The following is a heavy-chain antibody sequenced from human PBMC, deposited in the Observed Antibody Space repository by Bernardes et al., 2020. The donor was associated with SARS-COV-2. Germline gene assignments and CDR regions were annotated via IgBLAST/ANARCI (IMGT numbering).Heavy chain of an antibody. CDR3: ATDRKYYDFWSGYSDGRFYYYYFGMDV. J-gene: IGHJ6*02. D-gene: IGHD3-3*01. Sequence: GRSRRLSCAASGFTFSSYVMHWVRQAPGKGLEWVAVISSDGSNNYYAYSVKGRFTISRDNSKNALYPQMNSLRAEDTAVYYRATDRKYYDFWSGYSDGRFYYYYFGMDVWGQGTTVTVSS. CDR1: GFTFSSYV. CDR2: ISSDGSNN. V-gene: IGHV3-30*03.